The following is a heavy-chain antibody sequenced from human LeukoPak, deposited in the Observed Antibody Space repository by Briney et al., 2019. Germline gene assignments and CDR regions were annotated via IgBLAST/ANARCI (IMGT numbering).Heavy chain of an antibody. CDR3: ARAGKDYYGSGSYNY. V-gene: IGHV1-2*02. D-gene: IGHD3-10*01. J-gene: IGHJ4*02. CDR1: GYTFTGYY. CDR2: INPNSGGT. Sequence: ASVKVSCKASGYTFTGYYMHWVRQAPGQGLEWRGWINPNSGGTNYAQKFQGRVTMTRDTSISTAYMELSRLRSDDTAVYYCARAGKDYYGSGSYNYWGQGTLVTVSS.